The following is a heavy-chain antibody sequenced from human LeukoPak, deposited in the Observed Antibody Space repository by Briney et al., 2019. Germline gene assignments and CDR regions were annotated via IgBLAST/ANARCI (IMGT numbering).Heavy chain of an antibody. CDR1: GFTFSSYS. D-gene: IGHD4-17*01. CDR2: ISSSSSYI. CDR3: ARYGDYGDWFDP. Sequence: GGSLRLSCAASGFTFSSYSMNWVRQAPGKGLEWVSSISSSSSYIYYADSVKGRFTISRDNAKNSLYLQMNSLRAEDTAVYYCARYGDYGDWFDPWGQGILVTVSS. J-gene: IGHJ5*02. V-gene: IGHV3-21*01.